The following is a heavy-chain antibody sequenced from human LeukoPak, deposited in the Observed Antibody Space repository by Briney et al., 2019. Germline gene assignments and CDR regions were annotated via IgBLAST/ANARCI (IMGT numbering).Heavy chain of an antibody. D-gene: IGHD4-11*01. J-gene: IGHJ5*02. CDR1: GFTFSNYA. V-gene: IGHV3-23*01. CDR2: ISGSGDRT. CDR3: AKLQYLDNAWFDP. Sequence: GGSLRLSCAASGFTFSNYAMSWVRQAPGEGLEWVPAISGSGDRTYFADSVKGRFTISRDNSKNTLYLQMNNLRAGDTAVYYCAKLQYLDNAWFDPWGQGTLVTVSS.